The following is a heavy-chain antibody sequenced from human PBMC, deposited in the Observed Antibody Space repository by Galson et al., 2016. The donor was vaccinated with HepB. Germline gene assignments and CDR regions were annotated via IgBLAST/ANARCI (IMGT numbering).Heavy chain of an antibody. J-gene: IGHJ2*01. Sequence: SVKVSCKASGGSFSGYGFTWVRQAPGQGLEWMGGIIPIFGTAHYAQKFQDRVTITADEFTNTAYMELSSLRSEDTAVYYCARDRGYCSGGSCLYWYFDLWGRGTLVTVSS. CDR1: GGSFSGYG. CDR2: IIPIFGTA. CDR3: ARDRGYCSGGSCLYWYFDL. V-gene: IGHV1-69*13. D-gene: IGHD2-15*01.